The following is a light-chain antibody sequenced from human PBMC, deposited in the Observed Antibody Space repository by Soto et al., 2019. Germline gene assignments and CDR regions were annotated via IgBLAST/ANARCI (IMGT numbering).Light chain of an antibody. CDR2: GNS. CDR3: QSYDSSLSGYV. V-gene: IGLV1-40*01. J-gene: IGLJ1*01. Sequence: QSVLTQPPSVSGAPGPKATISFTGSSSNIGAGYDVHWYQHLPGTAPKLLIYGNSNRPSGVPDRFSGSKSGTSASLAITGLQAEDEADYYCQSYDSSLSGYVFGTGTKVTVL. CDR1: SSNIGAGYD.